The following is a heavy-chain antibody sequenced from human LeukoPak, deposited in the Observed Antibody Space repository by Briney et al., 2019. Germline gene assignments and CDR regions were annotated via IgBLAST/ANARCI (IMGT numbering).Heavy chain of an antibody. CDR3: ARSYYYDSSGPWDY. Sequence: SSETLSLTCTVSGGSISSSSYYWGWICQPPGKGLEWIGSFYYSGSTLYNPSLKSRVTISVDTSKNQFSLNLSSVTAADTAVYSCARSYYYDSSGPWDYWGQGTPVTVSS. D-gene: IGHD3-22*01. CDR2: FYYSGST. J-gene: IGHJ4*02. CDR1: GGSISSSSYY. V-gene: IGHV4-39*07.